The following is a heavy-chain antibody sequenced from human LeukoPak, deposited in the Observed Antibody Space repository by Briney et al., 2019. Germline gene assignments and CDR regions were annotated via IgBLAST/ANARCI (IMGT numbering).Heavy chain of an antibody. V-gene: IGHV3-7*01. J-gene: IGHJ4*02. CDR3: ARVFLLVGSGYFDC. Sequence: GGSLRLSCAASGFTFSTYWMTWVRQAPGKGLEWVAHIKPDGNEKYYVDSVEGRFTVSRDNAKNSLYLQMHSLRVEDTAVYYCARVFLLVGSGYFDCWGQGTLVTVSS. CDR2: IKPDGNEK. CDR1: GFTFSTYW. D-gene: IGHD2-15*01.